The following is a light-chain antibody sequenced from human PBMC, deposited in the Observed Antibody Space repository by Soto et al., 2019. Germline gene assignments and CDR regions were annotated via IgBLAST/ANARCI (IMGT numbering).Light chain of an antibody. V-gene: IGKV1-5*01. CDR3: QQYNSYSPWT. Sequence: DIQMTQSPSPLSASIGDRVTITCRASQSIDNWLAWYQQKPGKAPQLLIYDASRVKTGVPSRFTASGSGTEFTLTINTLQADDSATYFCQQYNSYSPWTFGQGTKVDIK. CDR2: DAS. CDR1: QSIDNW. J-gene: IGKJ1*01.